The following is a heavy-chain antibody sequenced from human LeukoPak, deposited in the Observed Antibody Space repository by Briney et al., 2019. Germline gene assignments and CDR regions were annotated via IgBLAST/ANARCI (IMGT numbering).Heavy chain of an antibody. CDR3: AREYDSGSYYNFGY. V-gene: IGHV3-21*01. CDR2: ITRTGTYI. CDR1: GFTFSSYS. J-gene: IGHJ4*02. D-gene: IGHD3-10*01. Sequence: GGSLRLSCAASGFTFSSYSMKWVRQAPGKGLEWVSSITRTGTYIYYADSVKGRFTISRDNAKNSLYLQMNSLRAEDTAVYYCAREYDSGSYYNFGYWGQGTLVTVSS.